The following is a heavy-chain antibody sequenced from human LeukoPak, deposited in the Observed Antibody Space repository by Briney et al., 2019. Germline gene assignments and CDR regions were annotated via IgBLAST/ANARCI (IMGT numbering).Heavy chain of an antibody. CDR3: ANEWAYYYDSSGYYSGDY. D-gene: IGHD3-22*01. J-gene: IGHJ4*02. CDR1: GFTVSSSY. Sequence: GGSLRLSCAASGFTVSSSYMTWVRQAPGKGLEWVSVIRSGGSTVYADSVKGRFTISRDNSKNTLYLQMNSLRAEDTAVYYCANEWAYYYDSSGYYSGDYWGQGTLVTVSS. V-gene: IGHV3-53*01. CDR2: IRSGGST.